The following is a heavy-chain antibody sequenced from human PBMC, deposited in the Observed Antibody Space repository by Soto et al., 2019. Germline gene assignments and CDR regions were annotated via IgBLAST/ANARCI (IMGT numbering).Heavy chain of an antibody. CDR2: IKSKADGGTT. Sequence: VQLVESGGGLVKPGGSLRLSCAASGFTFVNDWMSWVRQTPGKGLEWVGRIKSKADGGTTDYAAPVKGRFTISRDDSKDTLYLQMNSLITEDTAVYYCTTDRRAFSGYAIDYWGQGTLVTVSS. CDR1: GFTFVNDW. J-gene: IGHJ4*02. CDR3: TTDRRAFSGYAIDY. D-gene: IGHD5-12*01. V-gene: IGHV3-15*01.